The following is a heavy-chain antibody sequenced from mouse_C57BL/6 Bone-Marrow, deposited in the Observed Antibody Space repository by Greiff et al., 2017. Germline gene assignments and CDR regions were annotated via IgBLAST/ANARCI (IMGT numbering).Heavy chain of an antibody. Sequence: VQIQQSGAELARPGASVKLSCKASGYTFTSYGISWVKQRTGQGLEWIGEIYPRSGNTYYNEKFKGKATLTADKSASTAYMELRSLTSEDSAVYFCARDVGSCYYFDYWGQGTTLTVSS. CDR3: ARDVGSCYYFDY. V-gene: IGHV1-81*01. J-gene: IGHJ2*01. CDR2: IYPRSGNT. D-gene: IGHD1-1*01. CDR1: GYTFTSYG.